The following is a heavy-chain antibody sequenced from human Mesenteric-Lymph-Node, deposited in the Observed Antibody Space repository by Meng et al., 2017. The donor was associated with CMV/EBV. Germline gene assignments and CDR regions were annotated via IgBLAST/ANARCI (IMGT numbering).Heavy chain of an antibody. CDR3: ARHVSGDLSSAYDY. V-gene: IGHV4-39*01. D-gene: IGHD4-17*01. J-gene: IGHJ4*02. CDR1: GGSISSSSYY. CDR2: IYYSGST. Sequence: SGGSISSSSYYWGWIRQPPGKGLEWIVSIYYSGSTYYNPSLKSRVTISVDTSKNQFSLKLSSVTAADTAVYYCARHVSGDLSSAYDYWGQGTLVTVSS.